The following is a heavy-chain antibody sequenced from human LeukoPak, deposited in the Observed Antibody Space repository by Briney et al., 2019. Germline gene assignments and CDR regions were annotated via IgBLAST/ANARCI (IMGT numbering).Heavy chain of an antibody. CDR1: GFTFDDYA. D-gene: IGHD2-2*01. CDR3: AKGIVSTSGCTYNWFDP. V-gene: IGHV3-9*01. J-gene: IGHJ5*02. Sequence: GGSLSLSCAASGFTFDDYAMHWVRHAPGKGLEWVSGISWNSGSIGYADSVKGRFTISRDNAKNSLYLQMNSLRAEDTALYYCAKGIVSTSGCTYNWFDPWGQGTLVTVSS. CDR2: ISWNSGSI.